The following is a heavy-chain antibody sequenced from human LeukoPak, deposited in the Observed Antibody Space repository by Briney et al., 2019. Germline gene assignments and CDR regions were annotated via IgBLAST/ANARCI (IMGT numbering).Heavy chain of an antibody. CDR1: GYSFTSYW. CDR3: ARQTGFRYWHFDL. V-gene: IGHV5-51*01. Sequence: GESLKISCKGSGYSFTSYWIGWVRPMPGKGLEWMGVIYPGDSDTTYSPSFQGQVIISVDKSISTVYLQWSSLKASDTAMYYCARQTGFRYWHFDLWGRGTLVTVSS. CDR2: IYPGDSDT. D-gene: IGHD3-3*01. J-gene: IGHJ2*01.